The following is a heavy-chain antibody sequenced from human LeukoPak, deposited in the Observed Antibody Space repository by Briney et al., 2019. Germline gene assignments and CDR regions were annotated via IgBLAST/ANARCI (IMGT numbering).Heavy chain of an antibody. CDR3: ASRSSGWYPLYYYYYYMDV. CDR1: GGSISSNSYY. Sequence: SETLSLTCAVSGGSISSNSYYWGWIRQPPGKGLEWIGSIYYSGSTYYNPSLKSRVTISVDTSKNQFSLKLSSVTAADTAVYYCASRSSGWYPLYYYYYYMDVWGKGTTVTVSS. V-gene: IGHV4-39*01. D-gene: IGHD6-19*01. J-gene: IGHJ6*03. CDR2: IYYSGST.